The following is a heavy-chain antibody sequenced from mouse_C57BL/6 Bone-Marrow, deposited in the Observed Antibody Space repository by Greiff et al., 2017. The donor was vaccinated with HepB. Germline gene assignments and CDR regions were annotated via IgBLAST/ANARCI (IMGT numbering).Heavy chain of an antibody. Sequence: QVQLQQPGAELVMPGASVKLSCKASGYTFTSYWMHWVKQRPGQGLEWIGEIDPSDSYTNYTQKFKGKSTLTVDKSSSTAYMQLSSLTSEDSAVYYCARGLQDYWGQGTTITVSA. CDR2: IDPSDSYT. J-gene: IGHJ2*01. CDR1: GYTFTSYW. V-gene: IGHV1-69*01. CDR3: ARGLQDY. D-gene: IGHD3-1*01.